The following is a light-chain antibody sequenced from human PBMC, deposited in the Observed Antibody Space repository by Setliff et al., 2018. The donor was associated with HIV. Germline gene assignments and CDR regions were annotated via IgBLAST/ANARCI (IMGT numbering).Light chain of an antibody. V-gene: IGKV2-29*01. CDR3: LQGIQLPFLYN. J-gene: IGKJ2*01. Sequence: DIVVTQTPLSLSVTPGQAASISCKSTQSLLHRDGKTYLYWYLQKPGQSPQPLIYEVSSRFSGVSDRFSGRGSRTDFTLKISRVEAEDVGVYYCLQGIQLPFLYNFGQGTKVDIK. CDR2: EVS. CDR1: QSLLHRDGKTY.